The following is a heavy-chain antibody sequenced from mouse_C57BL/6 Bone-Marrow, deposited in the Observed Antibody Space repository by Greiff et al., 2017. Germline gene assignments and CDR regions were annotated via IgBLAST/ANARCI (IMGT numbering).Heavy chain of an antibody. CDR2: IHPSDSDT. CDR1: GYTFTSYW. Sequence: QVQLQQPGAELVKPGASVKVSCKASGYTFTSYWMHWVKQRPGQGLEWIGRIHPSDSDTNYNRKFKGKATFTVDKSSSTANMRLSSLTSEDSAVYYCAIRNWEYFDYWGQGTTLTVSS. V-gene: IGHV1-74*01. CDR3: AIRNWEYFDY. J-gene: IGHJ2*01. D-gene: IGHD4-1*01.